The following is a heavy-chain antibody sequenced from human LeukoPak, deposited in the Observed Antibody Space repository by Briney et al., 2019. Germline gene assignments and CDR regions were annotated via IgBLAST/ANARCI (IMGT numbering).Heavy chain of an antibody. V-gene: IGHV3-53*01. D-gene: IGHD4-23*01. J-gene: IGHJ4*02. CDR2: IYRGGST. Sequence: GGSLRLSCAASGFSVSGNYMGWVRQAPEKGLEWVSVIYRGGSTYYADSVKGRFTISRDNSKNTLYLQMNSLRVEDTAVYYCARGRPHGNDYWGQGTLVTVSS. CDR3: ARGRPHGNDY. CDR1: GFSVSGNY.